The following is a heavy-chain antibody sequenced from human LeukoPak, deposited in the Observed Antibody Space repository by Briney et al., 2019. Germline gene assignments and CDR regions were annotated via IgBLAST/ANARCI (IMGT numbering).Heavy chain of an antibody. Sequence: SETLSLTCAVYGGSFSGYYWSWIRQPPGKGLEWIGEINHSGSTNYNPSLKSRVTISVDTSKNQFSLKLSSVTAADTAVYYCARVSRYYDFWSGYSYSSYYMDVWGKGTTVTVSS. CDR3: ARVSRYYDFWSGYSYSSYYMDV. CDR2: INHSGST. J-gene: IGHJ6*03. CDR1: GGSFSGYY. V-gene: IGHV4-34*01. D-gene: IGHD3-3*01.